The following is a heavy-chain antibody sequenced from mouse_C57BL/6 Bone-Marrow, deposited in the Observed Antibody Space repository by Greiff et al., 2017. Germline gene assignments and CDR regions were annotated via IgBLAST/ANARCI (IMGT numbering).Heavy chain of an antibody. CDR2: ISTGGSYT. V-gene: IGHV5-6*01. CDR3: ARHSWFAY. Sequence: EVQGVESGGDLVKPGGSLKLSCAASGFTFSSYGMSWVRQTPDKRLEWVATISTGGSYTYYPDSVKGRFTISRDNAKNTLYLQMSSLKSEDTAMYYCARHSWFAYWGRGTLVTVSA. J-gene: IGHJ3*01. CDR1: GFTFSSYG.